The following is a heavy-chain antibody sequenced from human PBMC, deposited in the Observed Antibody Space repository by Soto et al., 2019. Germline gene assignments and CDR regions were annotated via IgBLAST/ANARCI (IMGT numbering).Heavy chain of an antibody. D-gene: IGHD5-12*01. J-gene: IGHJ4*02. V-gene: IGHV4-39*01. CDR1: GGSISSSSYY. CDR3: ARLGRDGYNYVTL. CDR2: IYYSGST. Sequence: SETLSLTCTVSGGSISSSSYYWGWIRQPPGKGLEWIGSIYYSGSTYYNPSLKSRVTISVDTSKNQFSLKLSSLTAADTAVYYCARLGRDGYNYVTLWGQGTLVTVSS.